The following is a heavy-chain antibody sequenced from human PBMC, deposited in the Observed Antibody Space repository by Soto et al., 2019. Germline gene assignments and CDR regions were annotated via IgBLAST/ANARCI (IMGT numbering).Heavy chain of an antibody. CDR2: INHSGST. CDR3: ARGCGSSWSNFDY. CDR1: GGSFSGYY. D-gene: IGHD6-13*01. J-gene: IGHJ4*02. Sequence: QVQLQQWGAGLLKPSETLSLTCAVYGGSFSGYYWSWIRQPPGKGLECIGEINHSGSTNYIPSLKSRVTISVDTSKNQFSLKLSSVTAADTAVYYCARGCGSSWSNFDYWGQGTLVTVSS. V-gene: IGHV4-34*01.